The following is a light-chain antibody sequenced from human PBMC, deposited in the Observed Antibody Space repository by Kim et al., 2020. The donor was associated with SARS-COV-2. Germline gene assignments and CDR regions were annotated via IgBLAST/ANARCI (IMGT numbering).Light chain of an antibody. V-gene: IGLV3-19*01. CDR2: GKN. J-gene: IGLJ3*02. CDR1: SLRSYY. CDR3: NSRDSSAYWV. Sequence: VALGQTVRLTCQRDSLRSYYASWYQQKPGQAPVLVIYGKNNRPSGIPDRFSGSSSGNTASLTITGAQAEDEADYYCNSRDSSAYWVFGGGTQLTVL.